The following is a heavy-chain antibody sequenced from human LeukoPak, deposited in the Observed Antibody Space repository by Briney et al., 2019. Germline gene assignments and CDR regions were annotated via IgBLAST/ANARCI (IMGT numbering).Heavy chain of an antibody. D-gene: IGHD3-16*01. Sequence: GGSLRLSCAASGFTFSSYPMNWVRQAPGKGLEWISNIRSESDSATYADSVKGRLTISRDNAKNSLYLQINSLRAEDTAVYYCVRDLNWAFDYWGQGTLVTVSS. CDR3: VRDLNWAFDY. CDR1: GFTFSSYP. V-gene: IGHV3-48*01. CDR2: IRSESDSA. J-gene: IGHJ4*02.